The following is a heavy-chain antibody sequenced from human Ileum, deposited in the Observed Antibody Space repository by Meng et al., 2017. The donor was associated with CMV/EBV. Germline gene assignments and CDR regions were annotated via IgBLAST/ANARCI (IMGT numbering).Heavy chain of an antibody. Sequence: CAISRDSVSSHSASWNWIRQSPSRGLEWLGRTYYRSKWYNEYAVSVKSRITINPDTSKNHFSLQLNSVTPEDTAVYYCARMSYRRIDPWGQGTLVTVSS. V-gene: IGHV6-1*01. D-gene: IGHD3-16*02. CDR1: RDSVSSHSAS. CDR3: ARMSYRRIDP. CDR2: TYYRSKWYN. J-gene: IGHJ5*02.